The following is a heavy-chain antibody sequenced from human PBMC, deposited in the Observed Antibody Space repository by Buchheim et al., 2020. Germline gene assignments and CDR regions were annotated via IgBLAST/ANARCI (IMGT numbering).Heavy chain of an antibody. D-gene: IGHD6-19*01. CDR1: GYKFTNYW. CDR3: ARGDWQWRWFDY. V-gene: IGHV5-51*01. J-gene: IGHJ4*02. CDR2: VYPGDSET. Sequence: EVQLVQSRVEVKKPGESLKISCRVSGYKFTNYWIGWVRQVPGKGLEWMGFVYPGDSETRYSPSFQGQVTISADKSLTTAFLQWTSLKASDSAIYYCARGDWQWRWFDYWGQGTL.